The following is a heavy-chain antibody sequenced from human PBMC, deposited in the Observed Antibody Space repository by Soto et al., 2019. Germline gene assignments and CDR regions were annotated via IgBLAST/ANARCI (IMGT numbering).Heavy chain of an antibody. D-gene: IGHD2-15*01. Sequence: VASGKVSCKASGYTFTSYYMPWGRQAPGQGLEWMGIINPSGGSTSYVQKFQGRVTMTRDTSTSTVYMELSSLRSEDTAVYYCAREGVVVAATKGNWFDPWGQGTLVTVSS. CDR1: GYTFTSYY. CDR3: AREGVVVAATKGNWFDP. V-gene: IGHV1-46*01. J-gene: IGHJ5*02. CDR2: INPSGGST.